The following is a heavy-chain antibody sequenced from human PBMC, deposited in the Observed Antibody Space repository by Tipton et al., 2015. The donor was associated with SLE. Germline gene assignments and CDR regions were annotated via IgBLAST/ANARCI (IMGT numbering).Heavy chain of an antibody. CDR1: GGSISKYY. J-gene: IGHJ3*02. V-gene: IGHV4-59*08. Sequence: TLSLTCTVSGGSISKYYWSWIRQPPGKGLEWIGYVYNSGSTNYNPSLKSRVTISVDTSKNQFSLNLSSVTAADTAVYYCARGPSVVGTSGYDALDIWGQGTMVTVSS. CDR2: VYNSGST. D-gene: IGHD1-26*01. CDR3: ARGPSVVGTSGYDALDI.